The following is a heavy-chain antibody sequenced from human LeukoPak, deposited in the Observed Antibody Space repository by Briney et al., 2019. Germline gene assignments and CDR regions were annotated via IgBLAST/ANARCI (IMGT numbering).Heavy chain of an antibody. J-gene: IGHJ4*02. Sequence: ASVKVSCKASGYTFTSYDINWVRQATGQGLEWMGWMNPNSGKTGYAQKFQGRVTMTRNTSISTAYMELSSLRSEDTAVYYCARGGAAAGPSYFDYWGQGTLVTVSS. CDR1: GYTFTSYD. CDR2: MNPNSGKT. D-gene: IGHD6-13*01. V-gene: IGHV1-8*01. CDR3: ARGGAAAGPSYFDY.